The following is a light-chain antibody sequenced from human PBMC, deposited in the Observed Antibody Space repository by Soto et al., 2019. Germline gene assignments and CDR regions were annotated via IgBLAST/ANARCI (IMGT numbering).Light chain of an antibody. CDR2: DVT. Sequence: SVLTQPASVSGSPGQSITISCTGTSSDVGGYNYVSWYQQHPVKAPKLMIYDVTNRPSGASDRFSGSKSGNTASLTISGLQAEDEADYYCSSYTSSSTPYVFGTGTKVTVL. CDR1: SSDVGGYNY. V-gene: IGLV2-14*01. J-gene: IGLJ1*01. CDR3: SSYTSSSTPYV.